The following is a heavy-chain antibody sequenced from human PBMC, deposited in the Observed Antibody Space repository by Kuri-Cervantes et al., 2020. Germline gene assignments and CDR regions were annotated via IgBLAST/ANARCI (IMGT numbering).Heavy chain of an antibody. CDR1: GGSFSGYY. J-gene: IGHJ6*02. V-gene: IGHV4-34*01. CDR2: ISYHGNT. Sequence: SQTLSLTCAVYGGSFSGYYWNWIRQPPGKGLEWIGSISYHGNTNYNPSLKSRVTISVDTSKNQFSLKLSSVTAADTAVYYCARVRVRYFDWFSPHDYYYGMDVWGQGTTVTVSS. CDR3: ARVRVRYFDWFSPHDYYYGMDV. D-gene: IGHD3-9*01.